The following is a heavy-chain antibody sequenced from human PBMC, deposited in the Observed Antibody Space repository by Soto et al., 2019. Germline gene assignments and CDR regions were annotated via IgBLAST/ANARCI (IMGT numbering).Heavy chain of an antibody. D-gene: IGHD1-26*01. CDR1: GFTFSSYA. J-gene: IGHJ6*02. CDR3: ARVSMGDSTIAEYSYYGMDV. V-gene: IGHV3-23*01. CDR2: ISGSAGST. Sequence: RLSCAASGFTFSSYAMTWVRQAPGKGLEWVSGISGSAGSTHYADSVKGRSIISRDNSKSTLSLQINNLRAEDTAEYYCARVSMGDSTIAEYSYYGMDVWGQGTPVTVSS.